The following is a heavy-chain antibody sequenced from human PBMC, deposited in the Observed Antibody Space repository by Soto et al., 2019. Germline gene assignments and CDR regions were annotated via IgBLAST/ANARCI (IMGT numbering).Heavy chain of an antibody. CDR3: ARDRELYYYDSSGYLGAFDI. D-gene: IGHD3-22*01. Sequence: SVKVSCKASGGTFSSYAISWVRQAPGQGLEWMGGIIPIFGTANYAQKFQGRVTITADESTRTAYMELSSLRSEDTAVYYCARDRELYYYDSSGYLGAFDIWGQGTMVTVSS. V-gene: IGHV1-69*13. CDR2: IIPIFGTA. CDR1: GGTFSSYA. J-gene: IGHJ3*02.